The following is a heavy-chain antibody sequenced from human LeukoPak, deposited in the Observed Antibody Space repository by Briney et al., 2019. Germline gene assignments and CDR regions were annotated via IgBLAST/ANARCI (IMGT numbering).Heavy chain of an antibody. CDR1: GFTFSTYS. CDR2: ISSGSSTI. V-gene: IGHV3-48*04. Sequence: GGSLRLSCAASGFTFSTYSMNWVRQAPGKGLEWVSYISSGSSTIYYADFVKGRFTISRDNAKNSLYLQMNSLRAEDTAVYYCASRNDYWGQGTLVTVSS. D-gene: IGHD1-14*01. CDR3: ASRNDY. J-gene: IGHJ4*02.